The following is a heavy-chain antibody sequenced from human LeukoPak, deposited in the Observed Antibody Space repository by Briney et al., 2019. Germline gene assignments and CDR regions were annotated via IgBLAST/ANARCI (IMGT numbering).Heavy chain of an antibody. CDR1: GFTFSSYG. CDR2: ISYDGSNK. D-gene: IGHD4-23*01. CDR3: AKDVSTVVVADEY. J-gene: IGHJ4*02. Sequence: PGGSLRLSCAASGFTFSSYGMHWVRQAPGKGLEWVAVISYDGSNKYYADSVKGRFTISRDNINNILYLQMNSLRAEDTAVYYCAKDVSTVVVADEYWGQGTLVTVSS. V-gene: IGHV3-30*18.